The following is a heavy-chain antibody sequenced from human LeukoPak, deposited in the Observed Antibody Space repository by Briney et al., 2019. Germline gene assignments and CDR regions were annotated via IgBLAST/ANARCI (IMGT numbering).Heavy chain of an antibody. J-gene: IGHJ5*02. D-gene: IGHD3-3*01. CDR3: AREKFLGRLTRVLDT. CDR1: NGSFTEYF. CDR2: VYHSGST. Sequence: PSETLSLTCVVNNGSFTEYFWSWIRQPPGKGLEWIGEVYHSGSTNYNPSLKSRLSVSADMSKKQFSLKLNSVTAADTAVYYCAREKFLGRLTRVLDTWGQGTLVTVSS. V-gene: IGHV4-34*01.